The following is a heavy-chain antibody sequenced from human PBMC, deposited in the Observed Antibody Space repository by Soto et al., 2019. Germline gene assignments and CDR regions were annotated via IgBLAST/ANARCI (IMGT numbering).Heavy chain of an antibody. Sequence: GGSLRLSCAASGFTFSSYSMNWVRQAPGKGLEWVSSISSSSSYIYYADSVKGRFTISRDNAKNSLYLQMNSLRAEDTAVYYCARDKGSYYNYYYYGMDVWGQGTTVTVSS. CDR2: ISSSSSYI. J-gene: IGHJ6*02. D-gene: IGHD3-10*01. V-gene: IGHV3-21*01. CDR1: GFTFSSYS. CDR3: ARDKGSYYNYYYYGMDV.